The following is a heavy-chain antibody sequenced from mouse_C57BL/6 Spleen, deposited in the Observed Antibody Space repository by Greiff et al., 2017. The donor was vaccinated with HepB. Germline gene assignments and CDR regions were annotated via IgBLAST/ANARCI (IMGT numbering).Heavy chain of an antibody. CDR2: IYPGDGDT. J-gene: IGHJ4*01. D-gene: IGHD2-12*01. CDR3: ARSIRGGYAMDY. Sequence: VQLQQSGAELVKPGASVKISCKASGYAFSSYWMNWVKQRPGKGLEWIGQIYPGDGDTNYNGKFKGKATLTADKSSSTAYMQLSSLTSEDSAVYFGARSIRGGYAMDYWGQGTSVTVSS. V-gene: IGHV1-80*01. CDR1: GYAFSSYW.